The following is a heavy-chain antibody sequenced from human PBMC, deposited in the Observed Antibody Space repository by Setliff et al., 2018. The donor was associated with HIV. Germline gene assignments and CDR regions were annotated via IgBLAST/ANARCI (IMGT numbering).Heavy chain of an antibody. J-gene: IGHJ2*01. CDR2: INSGTGNT. V-gene: IGHV1-3*01. CDR1: GFIFTNYG. Sequence: ASVKVSCKASGFIFTNYGIHWVRPAPGHSLEWMGFINSGTGNTIYSQKFQGRVTFSRDTSASTAYMELSSLRSEDTAVYYCANSVTDASYWYFIHWGRGSPVTVSS. D-gene: IGHD4-17*01. CDR3: ANSVTDASYWYFIH.